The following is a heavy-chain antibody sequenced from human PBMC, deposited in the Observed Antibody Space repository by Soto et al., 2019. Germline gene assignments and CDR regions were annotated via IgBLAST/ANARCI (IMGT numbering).Heavy chain of an antibody. V-gene: IGHV3-7*01. D-gene: IGHD6-25*01. CDR2: IKKDGSEK. CDR3: AREKRANGYFDY. Sequence: EVQLVESGGGVVQPGGSLRLSCAASGFAFSAYYMTWVRQAPGKGLEWVANIKKDGSEKYYAGSVNGRFIISRDDAKNLLFLQMNSLRVEDTAAYYCAREKRANGYFDYWGQGTPVTVSA. CDR1: GFAFSAYY. J-gene: IGHJ4*02.